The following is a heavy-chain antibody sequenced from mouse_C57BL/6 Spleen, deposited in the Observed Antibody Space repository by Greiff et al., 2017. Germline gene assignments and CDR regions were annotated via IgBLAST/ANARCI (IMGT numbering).Heavy chain of an antibody. V-gene: IGHV10-1*01. Sequence: EVKLVESGGGLVQPKGSLKLSCAASGFSFNTYALNWVHQAPGKGLEWVARIRSKSNNYATYYADSVKDRFTISRDDSESMLYLQMNNLKTEDTAMYYCVWRGFAYWGQGTLVTVSA. CDR1: GFSFNTYA. CDR2: IRSKSNNYAT. CDR3: VWRGFAY. J-gene: IGHJ3*01.